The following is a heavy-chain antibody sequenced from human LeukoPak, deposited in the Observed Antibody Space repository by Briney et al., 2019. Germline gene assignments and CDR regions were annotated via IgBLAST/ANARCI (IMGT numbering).Heavy chain of an antibody. J-gene: IGHJ4*02. Sequence: GGSLRLSCAASGFTFSTYALHWVRQAPGKGLEWVAAISFDETNTYYAASVKGRFTISRDNSKNTLYLQMNSLRAEDTAVYYCAKSGGSYLFDYWGQGTLVTASS. CDR3: AKSGGSYLFDY. V-gene: IGHV3-30*04. CDR2: ISFDETNT. CDR1: GFTFSTYA. D-gene: IGHD1-26*01.